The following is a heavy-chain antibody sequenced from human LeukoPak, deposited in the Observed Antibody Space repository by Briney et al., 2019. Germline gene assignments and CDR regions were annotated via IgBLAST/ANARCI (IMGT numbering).Heavy chain of an antibody. V-gene: IGHV1-2*06. CDR1: VHIFTGHY. Sequence: ASVKVSCTASVHIFTGHYMYWVRQAPGQGLEWMGRINPYNGDTKYAQKFQGRVTMTRDTSITTAYMELNSLRSDDTAVYYCARVVYCGGQCSSRYYYGMDVWGQGTTVTVSS. D-gene: IGHD2-21*01. J-gene: IGHJ6*02. CDR2: INPYNGDT. CDR3: ARVVYCGGQCSSRYYYGMDV.